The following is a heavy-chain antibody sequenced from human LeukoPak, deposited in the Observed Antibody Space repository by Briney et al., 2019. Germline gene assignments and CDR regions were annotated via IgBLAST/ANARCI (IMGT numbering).Heavy chain of an antibody. CDR2: INHSGST. V-gene: IGHV4-34*01. CDR1: GGSFSGYF. Sequence: PSETLSLTCAVYGGSFSGYFWSWIRQPPGKGLEWIGEINHSGSTNYNPSLKSRVTISVDTSKNQFSLKPSSVTAADTAVYYCARGTQFDPWGQGTLVTVSS. CDR3: ARGTQFDP. J-gene: IGHJ5*02.